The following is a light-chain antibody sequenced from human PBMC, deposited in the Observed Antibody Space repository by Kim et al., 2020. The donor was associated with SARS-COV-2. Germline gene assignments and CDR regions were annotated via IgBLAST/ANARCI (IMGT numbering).Light chain of an antibody. CDR3: QQYNSYSRYT. CDR1: QSINIW. Sequence: ASVGDRVTITCRASQSINIWLAWYQQTPGKAPKLLIYRASSLDSGVPSRFSGSGSGTEFTLTISSLQPDDFATYYCQQYNSYSRYTFGQGTKLEI. CDR2: RAS. J-gene: IGKJ2*01. V-gene: IGKV1-5*03.